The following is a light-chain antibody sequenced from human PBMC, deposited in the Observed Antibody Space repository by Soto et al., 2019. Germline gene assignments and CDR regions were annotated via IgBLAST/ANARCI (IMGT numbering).Light chain of an antibody. J-gene: IGKJ1*01. V-gene: IGKV3-20*01. Sequence: EVVLTQSPVTLSLSPGERATLSCRASQSFRGLLAWSPPKAWQASRPPIYYANNRGTWIPSRFSCSGSGTDFTLTISRLEPEDFAVYYCQQYGSSRTFGQGTKVDIK. CDR1: QSFRGL. CDR2: YAN. CDR3: QQYGSSRT.